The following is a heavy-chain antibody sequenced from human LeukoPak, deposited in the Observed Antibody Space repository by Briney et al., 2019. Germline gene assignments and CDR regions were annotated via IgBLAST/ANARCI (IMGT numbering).Heavy chain of an antibody. CDR2: ISYSGIT. D-gene: IGHD3-22*01. Sequence: QPSETLSLTCTVSGASVSDYSWTWIRQPPGKGLEWIGNISYSGITNYNPSLKSRVTISVNTSKNQLSLKLNSVTAADTAVYYCARESPEGYGGYYSNYFDYWGQGTLVTVSS. V-gene: IGHV4-59*02. CDR3: ARESPEGYGGYYSNYFDY. J-gene: IGHJ4*02. CDR1: GASVSDYS.